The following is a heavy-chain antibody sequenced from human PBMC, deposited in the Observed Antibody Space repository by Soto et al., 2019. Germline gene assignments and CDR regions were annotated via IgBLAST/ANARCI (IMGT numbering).Heavy chain of an antibody. CDR1: GYTFTSYD. CDR2: MNPNSGNT. V-gene: IGHV1-8*01. CDR3: ARGGSIMITFGGVTPVDY. J-gene: IGHJ4*02. Sequence: ASVKVSCKASGYTFTSYDINWVRQATGQGLEWMGWMNPNSGNTGYAQKFQGRVTMTRNTSISTAYMELSSLRSEDTAVYYCARGGSIMITFGGVTPVDYWGQGTLVTVSS. D-gene: IGHD3-16*01.